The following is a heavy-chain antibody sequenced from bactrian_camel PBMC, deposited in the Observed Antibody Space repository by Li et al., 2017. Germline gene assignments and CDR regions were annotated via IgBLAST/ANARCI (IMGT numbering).Heavy chain of an antibody. CDR3: AWALGVPPR. Sequence: VQLVESGGGLVRPGGSLRLSCTSSLFSYPYMTWVRQGPGKGLEWVSGINSRTDGTTVYAESVKGRFTISIDNAKNTVYLQLNSLKTEDMATYYCAWALGVPPRWGQGTQVTVS. D-gene: IGHD5*01. CDR2: INSRTDGTT. J-gene: IGHJ4*01. V-gene: IGHV3S40*01. CDR1: LFSYPY.